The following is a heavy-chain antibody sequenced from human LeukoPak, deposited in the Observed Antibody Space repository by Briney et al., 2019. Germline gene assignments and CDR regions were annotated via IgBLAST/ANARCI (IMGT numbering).Heavy chain of an antibody. CDR2: ISSSSSTI. CDR1: GFTFSSYS. D-gene: IGHD2-21*01. CDR3: ARYGGDWHFDY. Sequence: GGSLRLSCAASGFTFSSYSMNWVRQAPGKGLEWVSYISSSSSTIYYADSVKGRFTISRDNAKNSLYLQMNSLRAEDTAVYYCARYGGDWHFDYWGQGTLVTVSS. V-gene: IGHV3-48*01. J-gene: IGHJ4*02.